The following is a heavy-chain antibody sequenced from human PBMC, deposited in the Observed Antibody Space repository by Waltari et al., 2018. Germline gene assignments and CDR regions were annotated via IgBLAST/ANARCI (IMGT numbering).Heavy chain of an antibody. CDR1: GFTIDTNY. J-gene: IGHJ4*02. D-gene: IGHD5-12*01. V-gene: IGHV3-53*01. CDR2: IYAGMGGT. CDR3: ARAGLGSPLQWLQLLDS. Sequence: EVQLVESGGGLIQPGGSLRLSWAASGFTIDTNYMSWVRRAPGKGLEWFSVIYAGMGGTFYAESVKGRFTVSRDNSKNTLYLDLNSLTAEDTAVYYCARAGLGSPLQWLQLLDSWGRGTLVTVSS.